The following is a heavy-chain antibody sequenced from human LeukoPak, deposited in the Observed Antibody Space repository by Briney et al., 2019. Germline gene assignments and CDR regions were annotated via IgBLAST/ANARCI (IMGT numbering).Heavy chain of an antibody. CDR1: GGTFSSYA. D-gene: IGHD3-10*01. Sequence: ASVKVSCKASGGTFSSYAISWVRQDPGQGLEWMGGIIPIFGTANYAQKFQGRVTITADESTSTAYMELSSLRSEDTAVYYCARGSPYDSMGWFDPWGQGTLVTVSS. CDR2: IIPIFGTA. J-gene: IGHJ5*02. V-gene: IGHV1-69*13. CDR3: ARGSPYDSMGWFDP.